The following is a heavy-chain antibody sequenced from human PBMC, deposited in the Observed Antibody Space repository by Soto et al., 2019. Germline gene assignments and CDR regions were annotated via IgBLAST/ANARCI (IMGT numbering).Heavy chain of an antibody. Sequence: PSETLSLTCTVSGDSVTSVSDYWSWIRQPPGKGLEWIGYIYYSGSADYNPSLGSRVTISIGTSKNQFSLKLTSVTAADTGVYYCASHPLNWSDADSWGQGVLVTVS. CDR2: IYYSGSA. CDR3: ASHPLNWSDADS. V-gene: IGHV4-61*01. CDR1: GDSVTSVSDY. J-gene: IGHJ4*02. D-gene: IGHD1-1*01.